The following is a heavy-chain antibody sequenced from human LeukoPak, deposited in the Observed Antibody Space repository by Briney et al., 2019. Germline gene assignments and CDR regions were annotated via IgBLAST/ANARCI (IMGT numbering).Heavy chain of an antibody. CDR2: ISYDGSNK. V-gene: IGHV3-30-3*01. CDR3: ARDGYEGEGWGYYFDY. Sequence: GRSLRLSCAACGFTFSSYAMHWVRQAPGKGLEWVAVISYDGSNKYYADSVKGRFTISRDNSKNTLYLQMNSLRAEDTAVYYCARDGYEGEGWGYYFDYWGQGTLVTVSS. CDR1: GFTFSSYA. J-gene: IGHJ4*02. D-gene: IGHD5-12*01.